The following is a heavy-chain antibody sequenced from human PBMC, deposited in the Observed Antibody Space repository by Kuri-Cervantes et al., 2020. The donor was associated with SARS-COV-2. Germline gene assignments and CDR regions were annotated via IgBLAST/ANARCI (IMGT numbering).Heavy chain of an antibody. CDR2: ISNSGSVT. J-gene: IGHJ4*02. CDR1: GFTFNSYV. Sequence: GGSLRLSCAASGFTFNSYVMSWVRQAPGEGLEWVAGISNSGSVTYYTDSVKGRFTVSRDNSKNTLYLQMNSLRAEDTAVYYCAREGCSGGSCYSAFSGFDYWGQGTLVTVSS. D-gene: IGHD2-15*01. CDR3: AREGCSGGSCYSAFSGFDY. V-gene: IGHV3-23*01.